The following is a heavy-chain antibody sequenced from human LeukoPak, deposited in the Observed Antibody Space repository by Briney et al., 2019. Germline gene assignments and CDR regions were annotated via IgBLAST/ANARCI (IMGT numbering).Heavy chain of an antibody. V-gene: IGHV3-7*01. D-gene: IGHD3-10*02. CDR3: AELGITMIGGV. Sequence: GGSLRLSCAASGFTFSSYWMSWVRQAPGKGLEWVATIRQDGSQKYYADSVKGRFTISRDNAKNSLYLQMNSLRDEDTAVYYCAELGITMIGGVWGKGTTVTISS. J-gene: IGHJ6*04. CDR2: IRQDGSQK. CDR1: GFTFSSYW.